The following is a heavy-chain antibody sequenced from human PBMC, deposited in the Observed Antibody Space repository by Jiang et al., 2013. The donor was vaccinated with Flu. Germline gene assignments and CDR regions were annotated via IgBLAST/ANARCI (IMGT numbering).Heavy chain of an antibody. CDR3: ARDRGRHYGFGELLNYFDS. CDR1: GYTFTSYG. V-gene: IGHV1-18*01. Sequence: GAEVKKPGASVKVSCKASGYTFTSYGISWVRQAPGQGLEWMGWITAYNGDTNYAQRLQGRVTMTTDTSTSTAYMELRSLRSDDTAVYYCARDRGRHYGFGELLNYFDSWGQGTLVHRLL. CDR2: ITAYNGDT. D-gene: IGHD3-10*01. J-gene: IGHJ4*02.